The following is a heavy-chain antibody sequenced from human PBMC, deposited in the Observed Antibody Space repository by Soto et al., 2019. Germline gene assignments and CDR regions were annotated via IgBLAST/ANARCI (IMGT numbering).Heavy chain of an antibody. Sequence: ASVKVSCKASGYTFTSYAMHWMRQAPGQRLEWMGWINAGNGNTKYSQKFQGRVTITRDTSASTAYMELSSLRSEDTAVYYCARGVVVVAATVRYYYYYMDVWGKGTTVTVSS. CDR3: ARGVVVVAATVRYYYYYMDV. J-gene: IGHJ6*03. CDR1: GYTFTSYA. CDR2: INAGNGNT. V-gene: IGHV1-3*01. D-gene: IGHD2-15*01.